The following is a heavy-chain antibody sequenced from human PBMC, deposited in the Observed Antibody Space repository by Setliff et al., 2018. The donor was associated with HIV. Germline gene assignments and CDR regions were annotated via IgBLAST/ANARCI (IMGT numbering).Heavy chain of an antibody. CDR2: IFYSGSS. V-gene: IGHV4-59*08. J-gene: IGHJ4*02. CDR3: ARGALQDGTGSYYEGFDY. Sequence: SETLSLTCTVSGASISTYYWSWIRQPPGKGLEWIGYIFYSGSSNYNPSLKSRVTMSVDTSKNQFSLKLSSVTAADTAVYYCARGALQDGTGSYYEGFDYWGQGTLVTVSS. CDR1: GASISTYY. D-gene: IGHD1-26*01.